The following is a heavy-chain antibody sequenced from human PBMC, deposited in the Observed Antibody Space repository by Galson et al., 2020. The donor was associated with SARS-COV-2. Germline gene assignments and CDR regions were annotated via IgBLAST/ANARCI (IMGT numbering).Heavy chain of an antibody. CDR2: INHIGTT. CDR3: ARAKAVLFYFHGMDI. D-gene: IGHD3-10*02. J-gene: IGHJ6*02. Sequence: SQASETLSLTCAVNGGSFSDYYWNWIRQSPGKGLEWIGEINHIGTTTSNPSLKSRVTISIDTSENQFSLKLISVTAADTAVYYCARAKAVLFYFHGMDIWGQGTTVTVSS. V-gene: IGHV4-34*01. CDR1: GGSFSDYY.